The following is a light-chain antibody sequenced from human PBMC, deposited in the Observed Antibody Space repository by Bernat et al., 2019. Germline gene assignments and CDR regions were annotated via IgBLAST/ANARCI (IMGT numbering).Light chain of an antibody. V-gene: IGLV3-1*01. Sequence: SFELTQPFSVSVSPGQTATITCAGDNLGDKYVSWYQQKPDQSPVLVIYKDTQRPSGIPERFSGSNSGNTATLTISGTQAMDEADYFCQAWEFTLVFGGGTKLTVL. CDR2: KDT. CDR3: QAWEFTLV. J-gene: IGLJ2*01. CDR1: NLGDKY.